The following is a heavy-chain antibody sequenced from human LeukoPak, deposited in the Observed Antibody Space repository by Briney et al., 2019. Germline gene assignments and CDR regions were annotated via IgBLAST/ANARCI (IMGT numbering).Heavy chain of an antibody. Sequence: GGSLRLSCAASGFSFSSYSMNWVRQAPGKGLEWVSYINSSSDIIYYADSVKGRFTISRDNAKNSLYLQVSSLRAEDTAVYYCARDQVTMIVVVKGNWYFDLWGRGTLVTVSS. D-gene: IGHD3-22*01. V-gene: IGHV3-48*04. CDR1: GFSFSSYS. CDR2: INSSSDII. CDR3: ARDQVTMIVVVKGNWYFDL. J-gene: IGHJ2*01.